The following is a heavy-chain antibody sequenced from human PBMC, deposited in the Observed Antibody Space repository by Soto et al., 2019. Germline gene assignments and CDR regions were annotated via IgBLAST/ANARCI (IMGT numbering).Heavy chain of an antibody. CDR2: LIPVYRTL. Sequence: QVQLVQSGAEVKKPGSSVKVSCKASGGSFGNSAINWVRQTPGQGLEWLGGLIPVYRTLNYAQKFQGRVTITADESTGTAYMTLSSLASDDRAVYYCATGVIWIGYFTVDSWGQGTRVTVSS. J-gene: IGHJ4*02. V-gene: IGHV1-69*01. CDR1: GGSFGNSA. D-gene: IGHD3-3*01. CDR3: ATGVIWIGYFTVDS.